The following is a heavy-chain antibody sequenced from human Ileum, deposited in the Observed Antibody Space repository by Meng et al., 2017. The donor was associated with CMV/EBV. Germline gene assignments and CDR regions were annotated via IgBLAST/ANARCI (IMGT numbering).Heavy chain of an antibody. CDR2: INWKGTKT. CDR1: GFTFEDYG. V-gene: IGHV3-20*04. CDR3: ARDRWGPDV. D-gene: IGHD3-16*01. J-gene: IGHJ6*02. Sequence: GESLKISCAASGFTFEDYGMNWVRQAPGKGLEWVSSINWKGTKTDYTDSVKGRFTISRDDAKSSLYLQMNRLREEDTALYYCARDRWGPDVWGQGTTVNVSS.